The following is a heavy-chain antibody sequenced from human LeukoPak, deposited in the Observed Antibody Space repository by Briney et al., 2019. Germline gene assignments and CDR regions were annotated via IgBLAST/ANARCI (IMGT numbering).Heavy chain of an antibody. V-gene: IGHV1-46*04. J-gene: IGHJ4*02. Sequence: ASVKVSCKASGYTFTSYYMYWVRQAPGQGLEWMGIINPNGGSTSYAQKLQGRVTTTRDTSTSTVYMELSSLRSEDTAVYYCARVDRLYGGDEFDYWGQGTLVTVSS. CDR2: INPNGGST. D-gene: IGHD2-21*01. CDR1: GYTFTSYY. CDR3: ARVDRLYGGDEFDY.